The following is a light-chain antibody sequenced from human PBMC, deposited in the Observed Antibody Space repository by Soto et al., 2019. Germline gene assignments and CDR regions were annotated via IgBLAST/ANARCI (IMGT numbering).Light chain of an antibody. J-gene: IGKJ2*01. CDR1: QSVSSSH. CDR3: QQYGGSPLYT. CDR2: GAS. V-gene: IGKV3-20*01. Sequence: DIVLTQSPGTLSLSPGEGATLSCRASQSVSSSHLAWYQQKPGQAPRLVIYGASSRATGIPDRFSGSGSGADFTHTISRLEPEDFTVYYCQQYGGSPLYTFGQGTTLEIK.